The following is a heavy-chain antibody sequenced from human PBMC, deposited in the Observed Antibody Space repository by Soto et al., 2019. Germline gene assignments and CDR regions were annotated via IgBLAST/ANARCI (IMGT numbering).Heavy chain of an antibody. CDR1: GGSISSYY. CDR2: IYYSGST. J-gene: IGHJ6*02. CDR3: ARDRSAYYYDSSGYPYYYYGMDV. Sequence: SETLSLTCTVSGGSISSYYWSWIRQPPGKGLEWIGYIYYSGSTNYNPSLKSRVTISVDTPKNQFSLKLSSVTAADTAVYYCARDRSAYYYDSSGYPYYYYGMDVWGQGTTVTVSS. V-gene: IGHV4-59*01. D-gene: IGHD3-22*01.